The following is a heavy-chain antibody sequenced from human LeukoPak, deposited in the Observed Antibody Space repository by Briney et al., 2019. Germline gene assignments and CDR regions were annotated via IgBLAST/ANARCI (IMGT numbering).Heavy chain of an antibody. J-gene: IGHJ3*02. CDR3: ARDGGEAARDAFDI. D-gene: IGHD6-6*01. V-gene: IGHV4-31*03. Sequence: SETLSLTCTVSGGSISSGGYYWSWIRQHPGKGLEWIGYIYYSGSTYYNPSLKSRVTISVDTSKNQFSLKLSSVTAADTAVYYCARDGGEAARDAFDIWGQGTMVTVSS. CDR2: IYYSGST. CDR1: GGSISSGGYY.